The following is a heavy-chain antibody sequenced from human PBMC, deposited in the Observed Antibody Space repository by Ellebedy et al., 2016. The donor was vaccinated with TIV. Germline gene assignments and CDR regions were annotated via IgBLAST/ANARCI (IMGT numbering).Heavy chain of an antibody. CDR2: IYYSGST. V-gene: IGHV4-59*01. D-gene: IGHD1-26*01. CDR1: GGSISSYY. J-gene: IGHJ4*02. CDR3: AGGEWEQRFDY. Sequence: MPSETLSLTCTVSGGSISSYYWSWIRQPPGKGLEWNGYIYYSGSTTHNPSLKSRVTISIDTSKNQVSLKLSSGTAAETAMYYCAGGEWEQRFDYWGQGTLVTVSS.